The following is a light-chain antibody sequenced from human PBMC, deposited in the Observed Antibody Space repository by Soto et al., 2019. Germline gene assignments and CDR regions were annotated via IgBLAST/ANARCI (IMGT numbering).Light chain of an antibody. V-gene: IGLV1-47*01. Sequence: QSVLTQPPSVSGTPGQRGTISCSGSSSNIGNNFVYWYQHLPGAAHTLVVYSDNHRPSGVPVRFSASKSGTSASLAITGLQAGDEADYYCQSYDSSLSGVGLGGGSKVTVL. CDR3: QSYDSSLSGVG. CDR2: SDN. J-gene: IGLJ2*01. CDR1: SSNIGNNF.